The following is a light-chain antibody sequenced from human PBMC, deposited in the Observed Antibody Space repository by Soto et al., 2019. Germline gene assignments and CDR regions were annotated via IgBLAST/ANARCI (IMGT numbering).Light chain of an antibody. CDR3: SSYTTRSTLV. V-gene: IGLV2-14*01. CDR2: EVT. Sequence: QSALTQPASVSGSLGQSITISCTGTSSDVGGYNFVSWYQQHPGKAPNLIIFEVTRPSGLSNRFSGSKSGNTASLTISGLQAEDEADYYCSSYTTRSTLVFGGGTKVTVL. J-gene: IGLJ2*01. CDR1: SSDVGGYNF.